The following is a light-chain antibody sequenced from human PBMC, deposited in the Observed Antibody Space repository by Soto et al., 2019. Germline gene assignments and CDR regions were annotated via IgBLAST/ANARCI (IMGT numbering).Light chain of an antibody. CDR2: NVS. J-gene: IGLJ2*01. Sequence: QSVLTQPASVSGSPGQSITISCTGTSNDVGNHNSVSWYQQHPGKAPKLMIYNVSNRPSGVSNRFSGSKSGNTASLTISGLQAEDEADYYCSSYTATTTLVVFGGGTKLTVL. CDR3: SSYTATTTLVV. CDR1: SNDVGNHNS. V-gene: IGLV2-14*01.